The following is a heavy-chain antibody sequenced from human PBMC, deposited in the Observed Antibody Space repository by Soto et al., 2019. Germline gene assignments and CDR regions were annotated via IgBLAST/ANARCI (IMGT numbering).Heavy chain of an antibody. Sequence: ASVKVSCKASGYTFSSYGINWVRQAPGQGLEWMGWTSTYNADTNYAQNVQGRVTMTTDTSTSTAYMELRSLRSDDTAVYYCGRVVTGYYYMDVWGKGTTVTVSS. D-gene: IGHD1-20*01. V-gene: IGHV1-18*01. J-gene: IGHJ6*03. CDR3: GRVVTGYYYMDV. CDR2: TSTYNADT. CDR1: GYTFSSYG.